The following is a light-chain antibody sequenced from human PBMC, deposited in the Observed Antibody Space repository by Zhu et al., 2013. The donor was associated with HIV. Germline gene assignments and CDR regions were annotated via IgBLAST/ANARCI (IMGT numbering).Light chain of an antibody. CDR3: QQFGLSPIT. CDR1: QSVSSN. CDR2: NGS. V-gene: IGKV3D-15*01. J-gene: IGKJ5*01. Sequence: EIVMTQSPATLSVSPGERATLSCRASQSVSSNLAWYQQKPGQAPRLLIFNGSRRATGIPDRFSGSGSGTDFTLTISSLEPEDLAVYYCQQFGLSPITFGQGTRLEI.